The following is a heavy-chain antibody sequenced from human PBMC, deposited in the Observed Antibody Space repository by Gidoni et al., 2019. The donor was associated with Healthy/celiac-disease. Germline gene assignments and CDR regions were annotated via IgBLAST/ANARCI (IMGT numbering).Heavy chain of an antibody. CDR3: ARDSLPGIVGVPAAMDYYYGMDV. CDR1: GFTFSRYG. CDR2: RCYDGSNK. J-gene: IGHJ6*02. V-gene: IGHV3-33*01. Sequence: QVQLVASGGGVVQPGRSLRRSCAASGFTFSRYGMHWSRQAPAKGMAWVAVRCYDGSNKYDADSVKGRLTISKDNSKNTLYLQMTSLRAEDTAVYYCARDSLPGIVGVPAAMDYYYGMDVWGQGTTVTVSS. D-gene: IGHD2-2*01.